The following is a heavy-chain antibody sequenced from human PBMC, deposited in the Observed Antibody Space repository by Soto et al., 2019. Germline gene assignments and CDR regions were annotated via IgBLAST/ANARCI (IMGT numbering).Heavy chain of an antibody. J-gene: IGHJ6*02. Sequence: GGSLRLSCAASGFPFSSYAMSWVRQAPGKGLEWVSAISGSGGSTYYADSVKGRFTISRDNSKNTLYLQMNSLRAEDTAVYYCAKENNYDILTGWYYYYGMDVWGQGTTVTVSS. V-gene: IGHV3-23*01. CDR1: GFPFSSYA. D-gene: IGHD3-9*01. CDR2: ISGSGGST. CDR3: AKENNYDILTGWYYYYGMDV.